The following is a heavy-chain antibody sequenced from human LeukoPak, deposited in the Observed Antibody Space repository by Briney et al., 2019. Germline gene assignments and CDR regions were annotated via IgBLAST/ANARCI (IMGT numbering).Heavy chain of an antibody. Sequence: PGGSLRLSCAASGLTFSSHWMSWVRQAPRQGLEWVANISPDGDRENYVDSLKGRFSISRDNAKNSLFLQMHSLSVEDTAVYYCASKFPYCSGGSCALGGPGTLVTVSS. CDR2: ISPDGDRE. J-gene: IGHJ4*02. D-gene: IGHD2-15*01. V-gene: IGHV3-7*01. CDR1: GLTFSSHW. CDR3: ASKFPYCSGGSCAL.